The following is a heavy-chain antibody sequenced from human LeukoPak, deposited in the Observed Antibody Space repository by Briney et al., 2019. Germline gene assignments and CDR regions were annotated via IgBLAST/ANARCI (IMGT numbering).Heavy chain of an antibody. CDR1: GGSIDSSSYY. CDR3: ARGGVSSGWAYYYYYYAMDV. J-gene: IGHJ6*02. Sequence: PSETLSLTCTVSGGSIDSSSYYWGWIRQPPGKRLEWIGSIYYTGNTYYKPSLESRVTISVDTSKNQFSLKLSSMTAADTAVYYCARGGVSSGWAYYYYYYAMDVWGQGTTVTVSS. D-gene: IGHD6-19*01. CDR2: IYYTGNT. V-gene: IGHV4-39*01.